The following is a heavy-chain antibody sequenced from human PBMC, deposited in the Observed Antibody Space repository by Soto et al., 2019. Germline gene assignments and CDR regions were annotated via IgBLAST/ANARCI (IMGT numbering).Heavy chain of an antibody. V-gene: IGHV3-53*01. CDR1: GFTVSSSY. CDR3: ARAPGSSGYSDYFDY. D-gene: IGHD3-22*01. CDR2: IYSGGST. J-gene: IGHJ4*02. Sequence: EVQLVESGGSLIQPGGSLRLSCAASGFTVSSSYMSWVRQAPGQGLEWVLVIYSGGSTYYADSVKGRLTISRDNSKNTLYLQMNSLRAEDTAVYYCARAPGSSGYSDYFDYWGQGTLVTVSS.